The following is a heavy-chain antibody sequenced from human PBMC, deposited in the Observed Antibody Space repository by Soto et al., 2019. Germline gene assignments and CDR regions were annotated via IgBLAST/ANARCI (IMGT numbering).Heavy chain of an antibody. V-gene: IGHV1-69*13. CDR3: ARGGSGSIYYYYYYGMDV. J-gene: IGHJ6*02. CDR2: IIPIFGTA. D-gene: IGHD3-10*01. CDR1: GGTFSSYA. Sequence: SVKVSCKASGGTFSSYAISWVRQAPGQGLEWMGGIIPIFGTANYAQKFQGRVTITADESTSTAYMELSSLRSEDTAVYYCARGGSGSIYYYYYYGMDVWGQGTTVTVSS.